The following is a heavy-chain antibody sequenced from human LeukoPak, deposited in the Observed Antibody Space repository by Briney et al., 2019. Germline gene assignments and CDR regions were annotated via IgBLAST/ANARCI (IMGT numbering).Heavy chain of an antibody. CDR2: TTQDGAGT. V-gene: IGHV3-23*01. Sequence: ARSLTLSCAPSAFIFTDYCTSWDRPPPAKGLEWISTTTQDGAGTYHAEFVKGRFTISRDNSKKTVYLQMNSLRGEDTAVYYCAKKEGWEFGNYYVDHWGRGTLVTVSS. CDR1: AFIFTDYC. D-gene: IGHD1-26*01. CDR3: AKKEGWEFGNYYVDH. J-gene: IGHJ4*02.